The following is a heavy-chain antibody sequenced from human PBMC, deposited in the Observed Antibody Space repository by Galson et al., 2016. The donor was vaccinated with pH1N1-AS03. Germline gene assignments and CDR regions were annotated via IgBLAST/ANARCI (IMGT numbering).Heavy chain of an antibody. V-gene: IGHV3-74*01. Sequence: SLRLSCAASGFTLRNYWMHWVRQAPGGGLVWVSRINTDETKTYYADSVEGRFAISRDIAKNTVHLQMNSLGPEDTAVYYCARGILGDAVGLDSWGQGTLVTVSS. CDR2: INTDETKT. D-gene: IGHD3-16*01. CDR3: ARGILGDAVGLDS. CDR1: GFTLRNYW. J-gene: IGHJ4*02.